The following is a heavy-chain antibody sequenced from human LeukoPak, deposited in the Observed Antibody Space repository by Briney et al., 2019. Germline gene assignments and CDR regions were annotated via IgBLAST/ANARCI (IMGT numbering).Heavy chain of an antibody. CDR3: AGAHYDYVWGSYRLDALDI. CDR2: VSTGGGDT. Sequence: GGSLRLSCEASGFTFSDYAMSWVRQAPGKGLEWVSTVSTGGGDTYYADSVKGRFLTSRDNSKNTVSLQMNSLRVEDTAVYYCAGAHYDYVWGSYRLDALDIWGQGTMVTVSS. V-gene: IGHV3-23*01. J-gene: IGHJ3*02. CDR1: GFTFSDYA. D-gene: IGHD3-16*02.